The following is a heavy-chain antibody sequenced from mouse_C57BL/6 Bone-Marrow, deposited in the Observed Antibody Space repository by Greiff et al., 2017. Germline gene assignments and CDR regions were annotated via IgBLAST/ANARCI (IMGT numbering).Heavy chain of an antibody. CDR1: GYTFTSYW. D-gene: IGHD4-1*01. CDR2: IYPGNSDA. CDR3: TRSHWEDYAMDY. V-gene: IGHV1-5*01. Sequence: VQLQQSGTVLARPGASVKMSCKTSGYTFTSYWMHWVKQRPGQGLEWIGAIYPGNSDASYNQKFQGKAKLTAVTSASTAYMELRSQTNEDSAVYYCTRSHWEDYAMDYWGQGTSVTVSS. J-gene: IGHJ4*01.